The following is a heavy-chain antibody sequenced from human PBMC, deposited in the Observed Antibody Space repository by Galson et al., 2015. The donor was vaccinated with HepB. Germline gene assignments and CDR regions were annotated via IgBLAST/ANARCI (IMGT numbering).Heavy chain of an antibody. CDR2: IDPNSGGT. CDR3: ARQHYYYDLDV. Sequence: SVKVSCKASGYTFTDYYIYWVRQAPGQGLEWMGRIDPNSGGTNYAQDFQGRVTMTRDTSTSTAYMELSSLRSDDTAVYYCARQHYYYDLDVWGQGTTVTVSS. CDR1: GYTFTDYY. V-gene: IGHV1-2*06. J-gene: IGHJ6*02.